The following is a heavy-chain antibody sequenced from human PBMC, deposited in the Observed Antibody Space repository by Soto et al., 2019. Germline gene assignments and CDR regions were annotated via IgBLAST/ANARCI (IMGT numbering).Heavy chain of an antibody. CDR3: ARVGGSYSDYFDY. CDR2: IYYSGST. Sequence: SETLSLTCTVSGGSMSNYYWSWIRQPPGKGLEWIGYIYYSGSTNYNPSLKSRVTISVDTSKNQFSLKLSSVTAADTAVYYCARVGGSYSDYFDYWGQGTLVTVSS. CDR1: GGSMSNYY. J-gene: IGHJ4*02. D-gene: IGHD1-26*01. V-gene: IGHV4-59*01.